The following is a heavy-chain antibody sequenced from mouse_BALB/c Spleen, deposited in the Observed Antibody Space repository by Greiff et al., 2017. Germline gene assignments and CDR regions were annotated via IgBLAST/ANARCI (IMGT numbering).Heavy chain of an antibody. Sequence: QVQLQQPGAELVKPGASVKLSCKASGYTFTSYWMHWVKQRPGQGLEWIGEINPSNGRTNYNEKLKSKATLTVDKSSSTAYMQLSSLTSEDSAVYYCARGSHYYGSAMDYWGQGTSVTVSS. CDR1: GYTFTSYW. CDR2: INPSNGRT. J-gene: IGHJ4*01. D-gene: IGHD1-1*01. CDR3: ARGSHYYGSAMDY. V-gene: IGHV1S81*02.